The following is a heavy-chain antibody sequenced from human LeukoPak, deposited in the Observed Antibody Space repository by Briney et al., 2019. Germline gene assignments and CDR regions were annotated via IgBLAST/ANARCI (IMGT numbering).Heavy chain of an antibody. V-gene: IGHV1-69*13. CDR2: IIPIFGTA. CDR1: GGTFSSYA. D-gene: IGHD5-12*01. CDR3: ATRETYSGYDLGGDY. Sequence: ASVKVSCKASGGTFSSYAISWVRQAPGQGLEWMGGIIPIFGTANYAQKFQGRVTITADESTSTAYMELSSLRSEDTAVYYCATRETYSGYDLGGDYWGQGTLVTVSS. J-gene: IGHJ4*02.